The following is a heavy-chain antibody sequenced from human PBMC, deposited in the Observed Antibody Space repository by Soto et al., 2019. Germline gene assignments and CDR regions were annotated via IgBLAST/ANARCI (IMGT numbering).Heavy chain of an antibody. Sequence: SETLSLTCTVSGGSINNYYWSWIRQPPGKGLEWIGHIYYTGSTNYNPSLKSRVTISVDTSKNQFSLRLSSVTAADTAVYYCARHHYDSSGYSLAYWGQGTLVTVSS. CDR1: GGSINNYY. D-gene: IGHD3-22*01. V-gene: IGHV4-59*01. J-gene: IGHJ4*02. CDR2: IYYTGST. CDR3: ARHHYDSSGYSLAY.